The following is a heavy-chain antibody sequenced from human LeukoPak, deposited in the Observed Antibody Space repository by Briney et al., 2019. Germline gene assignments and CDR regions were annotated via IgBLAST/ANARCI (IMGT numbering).Heavy chain of an antibody. D-gene: IGHD1-1*01. Sequence: PSETLSLTCTVSGGSISGYYYNWIRQPPGKGLEWIGYIYYSGSTNYNPSLKSRVTISLDTSKNQFSLKLSSVTTADTAVYYCARQRARRQIDYWGQGTLVTVSS. CDR1: GGSISGYY. CDR2: IYYSGST. J-gene: IGHJ4*02. V-gene: IGHV4-59*01. CDR3: ARQRARRQIDY.